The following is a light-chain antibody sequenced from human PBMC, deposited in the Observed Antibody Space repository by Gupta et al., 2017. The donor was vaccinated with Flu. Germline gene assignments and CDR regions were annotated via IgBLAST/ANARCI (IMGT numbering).Light chain of an antibody. Sequence: EIVLTQSPATLSLSPGERATLSCRASQSVGNFLAWYQHKPGLAPRLLIYAASNRAAGVPARFSGSGSGTDFTLTISSRDPEDFAVYYCQQRSSWSELTFGGGTQVEIK. CDR3: QQRSSWSELT. V-gene: IGKV3-11*01. J-gene: IGKJ4*01. CDR1: QSVGNF. CDR2: AAS.